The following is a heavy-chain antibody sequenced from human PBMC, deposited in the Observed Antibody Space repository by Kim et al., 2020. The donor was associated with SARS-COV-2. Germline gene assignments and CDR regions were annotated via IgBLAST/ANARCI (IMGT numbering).Heavy chain of an antibody. D-gene: IGHD3-10*01. CDR2: INHSGST. CDR1: GGSFSGYY. J-gene: IGHJ4*02. CDR3: ARGGETVLLWFGELLPRFCYFDY. V-gene: IGHV4-34*01. Sequence: SETLSLTCAVYGGSFSGYYWSWIRQPPGKGLEWIGEINHSGSTNYNPSLKSRVTISVDTSKNQFSLKLSSVTAADTAVYYCARGGETVLLWFGELLPRFCYFDYWGQGTLVTVSS.